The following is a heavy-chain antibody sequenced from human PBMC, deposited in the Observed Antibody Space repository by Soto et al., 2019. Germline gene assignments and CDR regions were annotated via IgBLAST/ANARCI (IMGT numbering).Heavy chain of an antibody. CDR2: ISGGGETT. D-gene: IGHD3-10*01. Sequence: EVQLLESGGGLVQPGGSLRLSCAASGFTLTSMAWCGFRQAPGKGLECVSAISGGGETTYYADSVKGRFTISRDNSKNTLYLQMNSLRAEDTAVYYCAFNSGSGSYYFDYWGQGTLVTVSS. CDR3: AFNSGSGSYYFDY. J-gene: IGHJ4*02. V-gene: IGHV3-23*01. CDR1: GFTLTSMA.